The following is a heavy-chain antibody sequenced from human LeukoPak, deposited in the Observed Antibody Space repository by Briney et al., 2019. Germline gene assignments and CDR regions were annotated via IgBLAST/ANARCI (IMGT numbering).Heavy chain of an antibody. V-gene: IGHV3-23*01. Sequence: GGSLRLSCAASGFTFSSYAMSWVRQAPGKGLEWVSAISGSGGSTYYADSVKGRFTISRDNSKNTLYLQMNSLRDEDTAVYYCAKDAFYYYDSSGPFGYWGQGTLVTVSS. J-gene: IGHJ4*02. CDR2: ISGSGGST. CDR3: AKDAFYYYDSSGPFGY. D-gene: IGHD3-22*01. CDR1: GFTFSSYA.